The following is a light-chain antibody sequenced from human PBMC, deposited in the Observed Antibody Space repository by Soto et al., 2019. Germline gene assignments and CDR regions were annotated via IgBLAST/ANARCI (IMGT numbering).Light chain of an antibody. CDR1: QTISSW. V-gene: IGKV1-5*01. Sequence: DIQMTQSPSTLSGSVGDRVTITCRASQTISSWLAWYQQKPGKAPKLLIYDASSLESGVPSRFSGSGSGTEFTLTISSLQPDDFATYYCQQYNSYPKTFGQGTKMDIK. J-gene: IGKJ1*01. CDR3: QQYNSYPKT. CDR2: DAS.